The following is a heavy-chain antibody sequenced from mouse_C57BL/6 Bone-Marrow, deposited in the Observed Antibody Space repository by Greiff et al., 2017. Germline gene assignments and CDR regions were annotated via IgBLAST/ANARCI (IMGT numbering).Heavy chain of an antibody. CDR2: INTSGGST. J-gene: IGHJ2*01. CDR1: GYTFTSYW. CDR3: ARSCGSNYDY. Sequence: QVQLQQSGAELAKPGASVKLTCKASGYTFTSYWMHWVKQRPGQGLEWMGYINTSGGSTKYNQKFKDKATLTADKSSSTAYMQLSSLTYEDSAVYYCARSCGSNYDYWGQGTTLTVSS. D-gene: IGHD1-1*01. V-gene: IGHV1-7*01.